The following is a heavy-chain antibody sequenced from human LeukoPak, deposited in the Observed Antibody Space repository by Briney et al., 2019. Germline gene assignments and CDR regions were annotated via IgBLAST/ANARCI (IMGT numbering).Heavy chain of an antibody. J-gene: IGHJ4*02. CDR2: ISGSGGST. CDR3: AARPPIAVAGPFDY. Sequence: GGSLRLSCAASGFTFSSYAMGWVRQAPGKGLEWVSTISGSGGSTYYADSVRGRLTISRDNSKNTLYLQMSSLRVDGTAVYYCAARPPIAVAGPFDYWGQGTLVTVSS. V-gene: IGHV3-23*01. CDR1: GFTFSSYA. D-gene: IGHD6-19*01.